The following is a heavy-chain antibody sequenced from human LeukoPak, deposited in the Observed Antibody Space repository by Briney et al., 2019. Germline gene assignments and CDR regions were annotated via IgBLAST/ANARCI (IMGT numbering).Heavy chain of an antibody. Sequence: ASVKISCKVSGYAFSDAYMHWVRQAPGKGLEWLGLVDPENGETEYAEKFQGRVTITADTFTDTAYMELSSLKSEDTAMYYCSNLPVSGTDYWGRGTLVIVSS. J-gene: IGHJ4*02. CDR2: VDPENGET. CDR3: SNLPVSGTDY. CDR1: GYAFSDAY. V-gene: IGHV1-69-2*01. D-gene: IGHD1/OR15-1a*01.